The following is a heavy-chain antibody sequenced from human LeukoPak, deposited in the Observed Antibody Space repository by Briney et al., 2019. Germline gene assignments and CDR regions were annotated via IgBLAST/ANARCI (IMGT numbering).Heavy chain of an antibody. Sequence: GGSLRLSCAASGFTFSNYAMSWVRQAPGKGLEWVSAISGSGGSTYHADSVRGRFTIPRDNSKNTLYLQMNSLRAEDAAVYFCAKAPVTSCRGAYCYPFDSWGQGTLVTVSS. CDR2: ISGSGGST. D-gene: IGHD2-21*01. CDR1: GFTFSNYA. J-gene: IGHJ4*02. V-gene: IGHV3-23*01. CDR3: AKAPVTSCRGAYCYPFDS.